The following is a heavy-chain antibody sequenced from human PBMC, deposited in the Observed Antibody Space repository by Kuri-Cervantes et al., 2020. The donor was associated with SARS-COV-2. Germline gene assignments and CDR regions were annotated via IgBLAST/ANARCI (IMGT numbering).Heavy chain of an antibody. CDR1: GFTFSSYA. V-gene: IGHV3-30-3*01. D-gene: IGHD2/OR15-2a*01. CDR2: ISYDGSNK. J-gene: IGHJ6*03. Sequence: GGSLRLSCAASGFTFSSYAMHWVRQAPGKGLEWVAVISYDGSNKYYADSVKGRFTITRDNSTNTLYLQMNSLRADDTAVYYCAIPPFSRAPSYYYYMDVWGKGTTVTVSS. CDR3: AIPPFSRAPSYYYYMDV.